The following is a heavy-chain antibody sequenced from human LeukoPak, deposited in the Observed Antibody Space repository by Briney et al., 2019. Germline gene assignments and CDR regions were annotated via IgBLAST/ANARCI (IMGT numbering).Heavy chain of an antibody. CDR2: ISAYNGNT. CDR1: GYTFTSYG. V-gene: IGHV1-18*01. CDR3: ARDRGGIAAAEESFDY. D-gene: IGHD6-13*01. J-gene: IGHJ4*02. Sequence: ASVKVSCKASGYTFTSYGISWVRQAPGQGLEWMGWISAYNGNTNYAQKLQGRVTMTTDTSTSTAYMELRSQRSDDTAVYYCARDRGGIAAAEESFDYWGQGTLVTVSS.